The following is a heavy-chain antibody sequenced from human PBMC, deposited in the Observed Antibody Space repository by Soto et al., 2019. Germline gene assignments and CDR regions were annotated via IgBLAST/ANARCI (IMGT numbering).Heavy chain of an antibody. V-gene: IGHV1-3*01. Sequence: ASVKVSCKSSGYTFTSYSMHWVRPAPGQRLELMGWINAGNGNTKYSQKFQGRVTITRDTSASTAYMELSSLRSEDTAVYYCASVVVVMVAATPGHYVMDVWGQGTTDTVSS. CDR2: INAGNGNT. D-gene: IGHD2-15*01. CDR1: GYTFTSYS. CDR3: ASVVVVMVAATPGHYVMDV. J-gene: IGHJ6*02.